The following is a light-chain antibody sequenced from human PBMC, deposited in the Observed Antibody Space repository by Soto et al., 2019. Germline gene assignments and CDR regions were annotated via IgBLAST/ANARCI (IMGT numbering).Light chain of an antibody. Sequence: DIEMTESPSTLSASVGDRVTVTCRASQSIGNLLAWYQQKPGKAPNLLISDASNLEIGVPSRFSGSGSGTDFTLTISCLQSEDFATYYCQQYYSYPYTFGQGTKLEIK. V-gene: IGKV1-5*01. CDR1: QSIGNL. CDR2: DAS. J-gene: IGKJ2*01. CDR3: QQYYSYPYT.